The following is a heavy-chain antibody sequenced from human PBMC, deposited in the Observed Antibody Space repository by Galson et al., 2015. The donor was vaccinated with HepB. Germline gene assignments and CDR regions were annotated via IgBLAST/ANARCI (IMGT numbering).Heavy chain of an antibody. CDR3: ARGRYSSGWYHNDY. D-gene: IGHD6-19*01. V-gene: IGHV1-8*01. Sequence: SVKVSCKASGYTFTSYDINWVRQATGQGLEWMGWMNPNSGNTGYAQKFQGRVTMTRNTSISTAYMELSSLRSEDTAVYYCARGRYSSGWYHNDYWGQGTLVTVSS. CDR1: GYTFTSYD. CDR2: MNPNSGNT. J-gene: IGHJ4*02.